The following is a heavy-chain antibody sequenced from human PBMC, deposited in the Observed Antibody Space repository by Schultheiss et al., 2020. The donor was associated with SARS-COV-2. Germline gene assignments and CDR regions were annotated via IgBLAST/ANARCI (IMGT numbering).Heavy chain of an antibody. CDR2: ISSSSSYI. Sequence: GGSLRLSCAASGFTFSSYSMNWVRQAPGKGLEWVSSISSSSSYIYYADSVKGRFTISRDNAKNSLYLQMNSLRAEDTAVYYCARANYDILTGLDAFDIWGQGTMVTVSS. CDR3: ARANYDILTGLDAFDI. J-gene: IGHJ3*02. CDR1: GFTFSSYS. V-gene: IGHV3-21*01. D-gene: IGHD3-9*01.